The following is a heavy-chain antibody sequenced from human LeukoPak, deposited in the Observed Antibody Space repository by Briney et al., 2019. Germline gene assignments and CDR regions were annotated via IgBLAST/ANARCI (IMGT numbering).Heavy chain of an antibody. J-gene: IGHJ4*02. V-gene: IGHV4-34*01. D-gene: IGHD6-19*01. CDR3: ARGGTVAGYRSPLKSHFDS. CDR2: ISHSGST. Sequence: SETLSLTCGVYGGSFTAYYWSGMRQSPGRGGEGGGEISHSGSTDYNPSLGRRVTISQDTSRNQCSLKETSLTAAATAVYFCARGGTVAGYRSPLKSHFDSWGQGTLVTVSP. CDR1: GGSFTAYY.